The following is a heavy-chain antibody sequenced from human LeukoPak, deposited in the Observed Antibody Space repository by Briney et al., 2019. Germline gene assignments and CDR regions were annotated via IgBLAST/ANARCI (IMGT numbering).Heavy chain of an antibody. CDR2: ISYDGSNK. CDR3: AKDRLSIAAAGSYFDY. V-gene: IGHV3-30*18. J-gene: IGHJ4*02. Sequence: GGSLRLSCATSGFTFSSYGMHWVRQAPGKGLEWVAVISYDGSNKYYADSVKGRFTISRDNSKNTLYLQMNSLRAEDTAVYYCAKDRLSIAAAGSYFDYWGQGTLVTVCS. CDR1: GFTFSSYG. D-gene: IGHD6-13*01.